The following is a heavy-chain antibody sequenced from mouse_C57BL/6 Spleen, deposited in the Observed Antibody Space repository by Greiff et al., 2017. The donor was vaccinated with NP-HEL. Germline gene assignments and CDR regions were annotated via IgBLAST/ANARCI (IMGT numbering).Heavy chain of an antibody. CDR2: IDPSDSYT. CDR3: ARGEGQGDWYFDV. D-gene: IGHD3-3*01. CDR1: GYTFTSYW. J-gene: IGHJ1*03. Sequence: VQLQQPGAELVRPGTSVKLSCKASGYTFTSYWMHWVKQRPGQGLEWIGVIDPSDSYTNYNQKFKGKATLTVDTSSSTAYMQLSSLTSEDSAVYYCARGEGQGDWYFDVWGTGTTVTVSS. V-gene: IGHV1-59*01.